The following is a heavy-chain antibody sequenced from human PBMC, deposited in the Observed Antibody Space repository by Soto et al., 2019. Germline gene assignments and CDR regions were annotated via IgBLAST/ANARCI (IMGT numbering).Heavy chain of an antibody. Sequence: QVQLVQSGAEVKKPGASVKVSCKASGYTFTSYGISWVRQAPGQGLEWMGWISAYNGNTNYAQKLQGRVTKTTDTSTSTAYMELRSLRSDDTAVYYCARVERNWGRYWYFDLWGRGTLVTVSS. D-gene: IGHD7-27*01. J-gene: IGHJ2*01. CDR2: ISAYNGNT. V-gene: IGHV1-18*01. CDR1: GYTFTSYG. CDR3: ARVERNWGRYWYFDL.